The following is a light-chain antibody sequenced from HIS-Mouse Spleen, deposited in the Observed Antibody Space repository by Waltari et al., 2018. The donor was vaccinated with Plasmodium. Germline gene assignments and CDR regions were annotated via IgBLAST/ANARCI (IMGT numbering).Light chain of an antibody. J-gene: IGLJ2*01. CDR3: QVWDSSSDHPV. CDR2: DDS. V-gene: IGLV3-21*02. CDR1: NIGSTS. Sequence: SYVLTQPPSVSVAPGQTARITCGGHNIGSTSVHEYQQKPGQAPVLVVYDDSDRPSGIPERFSGSNSGNTATLTISRVEAGDEADYYCQVWDSSSDHPVFGGGTKLTVL.